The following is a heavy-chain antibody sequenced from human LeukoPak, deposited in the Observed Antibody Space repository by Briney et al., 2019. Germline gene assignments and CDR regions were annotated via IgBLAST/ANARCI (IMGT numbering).Heavy chain of an antibody. J-gene: IGHJ4*02. CDR2: IRNKANSYTT. CDR1: GFTFSDHY. V-gene: IGHV3-72*01. CDR3: ARVGVTTEGFDY. Sequence: PGGSLRLSCAASGFTFSDHYMDWVRQAPGKGLEWVGRIRNKANSYTTEYAASVKGRFTISRDDSKNSLYLQMNSLKTEDTAVYYCARVGVTTEGFDYWGQGTLVTVSS. D-gene: IGHD3-10*01.